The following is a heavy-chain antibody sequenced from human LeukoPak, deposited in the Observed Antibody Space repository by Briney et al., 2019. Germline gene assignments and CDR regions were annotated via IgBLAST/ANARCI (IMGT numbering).Heavy chain of an antibody. J-gene: IGHJ4*02. CDR3: ARAYYRLYYFDY. Sequence: SETLSLTCTVSGGSISSYYWSWIRQPPGKGLGWIGYIYYSGSTNYNPSLKSRVTISVDTSKNQFSLKLSSVTAADTAVYYCARAYYRLYYFDYWGQGTLVTVSS. CDR1: GGSISSYY. V-gene: IGHV4-59*01. D-gene: IGHD3-10*01. CDR2: IYYSGST.